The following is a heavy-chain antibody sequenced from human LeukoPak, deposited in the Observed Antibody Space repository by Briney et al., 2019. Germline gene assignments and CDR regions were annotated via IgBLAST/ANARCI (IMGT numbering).Heavy chain of an antibody. J-gene: IGHJ4*02. Sequence: VASVKVSCKASGYTFTSYDINWVRQAPGQGLEWMGRINPNSGGTNYAQKFQGRVTMTRDTSISTAYMELSRLRSDDTAVYYCAREGAVRGRSPMGFTHYWGQGTLVTVSS. V-gene: IGHV1-2*06. D-gene: IGHD3-10*01. CDR3: AREGAVRGRSPMGFTHY. CDR1: GYTFTSYD. CDR2: INPNSGGT.